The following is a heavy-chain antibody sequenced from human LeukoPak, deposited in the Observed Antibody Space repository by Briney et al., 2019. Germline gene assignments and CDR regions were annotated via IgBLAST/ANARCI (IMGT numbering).Heavy chain of an antibody. D-gene: IGHD6-19*01. CDR2: ISGSGGST. Sequence: GGSLRLSCAASGFTFSSYAMSWVRQAPGKGLEWVSAISGSGGSTYYADSVKGRFTISRDNAKNSLYLQMNSLRAEDTAVYYCATGAPGSSGWYYVYWGQGTLVTVSS. V-gene: IGHV3-23*01. CDR1: GFTFSSYA. CDR3: ATGAPGSSGWYYVY. J-gene: IGHJ4*02.